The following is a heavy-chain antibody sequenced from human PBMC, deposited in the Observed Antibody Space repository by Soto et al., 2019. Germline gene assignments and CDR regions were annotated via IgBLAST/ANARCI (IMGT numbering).Heavy chain of an antibody. CDR3: ARGTLFAHCSGGSCYGWFDP. D-gene: IGHD2-15*01. Sequence: ASVKVSCKASGYTFTSYAMHWVRQAPGQRLEWMGWINAGNGNTKYSQKFQGRVTITRDTSASTAYMELSSLRSEDTAVYYCARGTLFAHCSGGSCYGWFDPWGQGTLVTVSS. V-gene: IGHV1-3*01. J-gene: IGHJ5*02. CDR1: GYTFTSYA. CDR2: INAGNGNT.